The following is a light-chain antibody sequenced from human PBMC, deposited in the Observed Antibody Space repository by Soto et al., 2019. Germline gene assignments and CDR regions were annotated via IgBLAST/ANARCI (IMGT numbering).Light chain of an antibody. Sequence: DIQMTQSPSSLSASVGDRVTITCPASQSISSYLNWYQQKPGKAPKLLIYAASSLQSGVPSRFSGSGSGTDFTLTISSLQPEDFATYYCQQAASFPITFGQGTKVDIK. V-gene: IGKV1-39*01. CDR2: AAS. J-gene: IGKJ1*01. CDR1: QSISSY. CDR3: QQAASFPIT.